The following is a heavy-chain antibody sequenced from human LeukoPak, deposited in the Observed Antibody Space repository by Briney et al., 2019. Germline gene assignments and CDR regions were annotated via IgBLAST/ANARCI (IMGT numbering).Heavy chain of an antibody. CDR1: GDSISSSSYY. Sequence: ASETLSLTCSVSGDSISSSSYYWGWIRQPPGKGLEWVGSIYYSGHTYYNPSLQSRVTISVDTSRTQFSLRLSSVTATDTAVYYCARLLLGYYDSSAYWDCWGQGTLVTVSS. V-gene: IGHV4-39*01. CDR2: IYYSGHT. CDR3: ARLLLGYYDSSAYWDC. J-gene: IGHJ4*02. D-gene: IGHD3-22*01.